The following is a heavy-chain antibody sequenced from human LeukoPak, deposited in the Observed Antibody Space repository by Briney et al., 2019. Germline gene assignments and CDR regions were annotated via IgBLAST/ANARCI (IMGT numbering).Heavy chain of an antibody. Sequence: GGSLRLSCAASGFTFSSYGMHWVRQAPGKGLEWVAFIRYDGSNKYYADSVKGRFTISRDNAKNTLYLQMNSLRAEDTAVYYCARSRIAVAAIDYWGQGTLVTVSS. CDR1: GFTFSSYG. CDR3: ARSRIAVAAIDY. V-gene: IGHV3-30*02. J-gene: IGHJ4*02. CDR2: IRYDGSNK. D-gene: IGHD6-19*01.